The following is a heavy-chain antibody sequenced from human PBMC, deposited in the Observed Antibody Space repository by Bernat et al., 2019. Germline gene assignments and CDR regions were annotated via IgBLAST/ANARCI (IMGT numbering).Heavy chain of an antibody. J-gene: IGHJ4*02. V-gene: IGHV3-23*04. CDR1: GFTFSSYA. D-gene: IGHD2-15*01. CDR3: AKDLSVVVVAAFYFDY. CDR2: ISGSGGST. Sequence: EVQLVESGGGLVQPGGSLRLSCAASGFTFSSYAMSWVRQAPGKGLEWVSAISGSGGSTYNADSVKGRFTISRDNSKSTLYLKMNSLRAEDTAVYYCAKDLSVVVVAAFYFDYWGQGPWSPSPQ.